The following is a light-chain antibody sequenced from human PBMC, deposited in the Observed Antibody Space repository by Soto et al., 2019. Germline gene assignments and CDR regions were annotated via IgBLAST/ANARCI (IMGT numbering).Light chain of an antibody. Sequence: EIVLTPSPGTLSLSPGERATLSCRASQNVRDSYLAWYQQKPGQAPSLLLYDTSTRATGVPDRFSGSGSGTDFTLTITRLEPEDFGVYYCQQYSSLPRTFGQGTKVDNK. V-gene: IGKV3-20*01. CDR1: QNVRDSY. CDR2: DTS. CDR3: QQYSSLPRT. J-gene: IGKJ1*01.